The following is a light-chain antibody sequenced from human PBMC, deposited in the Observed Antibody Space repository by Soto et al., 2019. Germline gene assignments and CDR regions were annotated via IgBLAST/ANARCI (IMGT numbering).Light chain of an antibody. CDR1: NIGSKN. CDR2: RDS. Sequence: SYELTQPLSVSVALGQTARITCGGNNIGSKNVHWYQQKPGQAHVLVIYRDSNRPPGIPERLSGSNSGNTATLTISRAQAGDEADYYCQVWDSSTARVFGGGTKLTVL. V-gene: IGLV3-9*01. J-gene: IGLJ3*02. CDR3: QVWDSSTARV.